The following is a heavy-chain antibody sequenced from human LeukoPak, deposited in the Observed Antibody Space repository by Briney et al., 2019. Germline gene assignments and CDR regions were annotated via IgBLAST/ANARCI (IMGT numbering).Heavy chain of an antibody. V-gene: IGHV3-23*01. CDR2: FSGGDGSP. CDR1: GFTFSSYA. D-gene: IGHD5-12*01. CDR3: AKNGWLRSSGLWGDY. J-gene: IGHJ4*02. Sequence: GGSLRLSCVASGFTFSSYAMTWFRQAPVKGLEWVSSFSGGDGSPYHADSVKGRFTISRDNSKSTLYLQMNSLRAEDTAIYYCAKNGWLRSSGLWGDYWGQGALVTVSS.